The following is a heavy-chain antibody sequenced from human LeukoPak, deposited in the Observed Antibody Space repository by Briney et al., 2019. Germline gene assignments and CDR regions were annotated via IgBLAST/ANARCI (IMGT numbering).Heavy chain of an antibody. CDR1: GFTFSSYS. CDR3: ARWGHDRGFDS. Sequence: HPGGSLRLSCAASGFTFSSYSMNWVRQAPGKGLEWVSYISSSSSTIYYADSVKGRFTISRDNAKNSLSLQMNSLRVEDTAVYYCARWGHDRGFDSWGQGSLVTVSS. D-gene: IGHD3-16*01. CDR2: ISSSSSTI. V-gene: IGHV3-48*01. J-gene: IGHJ5*01.